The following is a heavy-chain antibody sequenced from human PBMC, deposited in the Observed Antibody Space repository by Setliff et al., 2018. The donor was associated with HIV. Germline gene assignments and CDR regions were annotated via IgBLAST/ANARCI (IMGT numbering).Heavy chain of an antibody. D-gene: IGHD6-13*01. CDR3: ARIDGEAADTNY. Sequence: SETLSLTCTVSGGSITGYYWSWIRQPPGKGLEWIGSIYHTGSTYYNPSLKGRVTISVDTSKNQFSLKLTSLTAADTAVYYCARIDGEAADTNYWGQGTRVTVSS. CDR2: IYHTGST. V-gene: IGHV4-59*08. J-gene: IGHJ4*02. CDR1: GGSITGYY.